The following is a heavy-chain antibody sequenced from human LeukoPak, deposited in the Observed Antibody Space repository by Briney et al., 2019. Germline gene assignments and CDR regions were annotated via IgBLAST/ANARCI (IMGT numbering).Heavy chain of an antibody. CDR3: AKGGKGRYFDWLQTPSDY. CDR1: GFTFSSCA. J-gene: IGHJ4*02. D-gene: IGHD3-9*01. Sequence: GGSLRLSCAASGFTFSSCAMSWVRQAPGKGLEWVSAISGSGGSTCYADSVKGRFTISRDNSKNTLYLQMNSLRAEDTAVYYCAKGGKGRYFDWLQTPSDYWGQGTLVTVSS. CDR2: ISGSGGST. V-gene: IGHV3-23*01.